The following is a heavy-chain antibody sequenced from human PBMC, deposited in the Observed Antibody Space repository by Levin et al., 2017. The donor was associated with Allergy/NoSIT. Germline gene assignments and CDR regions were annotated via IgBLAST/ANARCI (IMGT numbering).Heavy chain of an antibody. Sequence: GGSLRLSCAASGFTFSDHYMDWVRQAPGKGLEWVGRTRNKANSYTTEYAASVKCTFTISRDDSKNSLYLQMNSLKTEDTAVYYCARVRTAAGDYGFDYWGQGTLVTVSS. CDR1: GFTFSDHY. CDR2: TRNKANSYTT. V-gene: IGHV3-72*01. CDR3: ARVRTAAGDYGFDY. D-gene: IGHD4-17*01. J-gene: IGHJ4*02.